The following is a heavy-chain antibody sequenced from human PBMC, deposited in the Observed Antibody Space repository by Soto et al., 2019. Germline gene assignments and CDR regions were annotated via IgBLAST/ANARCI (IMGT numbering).Heavy chain of an antibody. J-gene: IGHJ6*02. Sequence: ASVKVSCKASGYTFTGYYMHWVRQAPGQGLEWMGWINPNSGGTNYAQKFQGRVTMTRDTSISTAYMELSRLRSDDTAVYYCARDRGYCSSTSCRTYYYYYGMDVWGQGTTVTVSS. CDR2: INPNSGGT. V-gene: IGHV1-2*02. D-gene: IGHD2-2*01. CDR3: ARDRGYCSSTSCRTYYYYYGMDV. CDR1: GYTFTGYY.